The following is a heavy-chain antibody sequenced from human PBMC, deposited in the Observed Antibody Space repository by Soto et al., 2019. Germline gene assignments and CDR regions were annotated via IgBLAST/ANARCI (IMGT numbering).Heavy chain of an antibody. CDR2: IYHSGST. J-gene: IGHJ4*02. CDR3: ARTITSATRFDY. D-gene: IGHD1-1*01. Sequence: QVQLQESGPGLVKPSGTLSLTCAVSGGSISSNNWWSWVRQPPGKGLEWIGEIYHSGSTNYNPSYKSRVAMSVDKSKNQFSLKLNSVTAAYTALYYRARTITSATRFDYWGQGTLVTVSS. V-gene: IGHV4-4*02. CDR1: GGSISSNNW.